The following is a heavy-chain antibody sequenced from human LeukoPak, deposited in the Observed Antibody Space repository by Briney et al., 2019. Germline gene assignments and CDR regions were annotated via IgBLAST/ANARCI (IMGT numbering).Heavy chain of an antibody. D-gene: IGHD1-26*01. CDR3: ARGGRWELLPFDP. CDR2: INHSGST. CDR1: GGSFSGYY. V-gene: IGHV4-34*01. Sequence: SETLSLTCAVYGGSFSGYYWSWIRQPPGKGLEWIGEINHSGSTNYNPSLKSRVTISVDTSKNQFSLKLSSVTAADTAVYYCARGGRWELLPFDPWGQGTLVTVSS. J-gene: IGHJ5*02.